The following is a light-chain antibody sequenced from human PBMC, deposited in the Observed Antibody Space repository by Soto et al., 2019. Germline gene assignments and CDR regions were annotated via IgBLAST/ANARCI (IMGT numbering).Light chain of an antibody. J-gene: IGLJ1*01. CDR3: CSYATTTTYV. V-gene: IGLV2-23*01. CDR2: EGS. Sequence: QSALTQPASVSGSPGQSITISCTGSISNVGSYNLVSWYQHHPGQAPKLLIYEGSKRPSGVSNRFSGSKSGNTASLTISGLQAEDEADYYCCSYATTTTYVFGTGTKVTVL. CDR1: ISNVGSYNL.